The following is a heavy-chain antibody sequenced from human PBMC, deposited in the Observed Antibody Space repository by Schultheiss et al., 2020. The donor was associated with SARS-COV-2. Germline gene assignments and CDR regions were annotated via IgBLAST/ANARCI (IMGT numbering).Heavy chain of an antibody. Sequence: GGSLRLSCAASGFTFSSYAISWVRQAPGKGLEWVSAISGSGGSTYYADSVKGRFTISRDNSKNTLYLQMNSLRAEDTAVYYCAKDLRVVPAAMFDYWGQGTLVTVSS. CDR2: ISGSGGST. CDR3: AKDLRVVPAAMFDY. D-gene: IGHD2-2*01. CDR1: GFTFSSYA. V-gene: IGHV3-23*01. J-gene: IGHJ4*02.